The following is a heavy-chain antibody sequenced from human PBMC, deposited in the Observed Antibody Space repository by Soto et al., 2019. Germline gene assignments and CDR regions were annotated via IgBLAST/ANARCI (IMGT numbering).Heavy chain of an antibody. V-gene: IGHV3-33*01. CDR3: AREVGSDWYFDY. J-gene: IGHJ4*02. D-gene: IGHD6-19*01. CDR1: GFTISSYG. CDR2: IWSDGSNN. Sequence: QVQLVESGGGVVQPGRSLRLSCAASGFTISSYGMHWVRQAPGKGLEWVAAIWSDGSNNYYTDSVKGRFTISRDNSKHTLDLQINSLRVEDPAVYYCAREVGSDWYFDYWGQGTLVTVSS.